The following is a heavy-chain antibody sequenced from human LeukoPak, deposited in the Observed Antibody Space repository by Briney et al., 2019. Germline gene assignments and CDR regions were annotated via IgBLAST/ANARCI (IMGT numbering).Heavy chain of an antibody. J-gene: IGHJ2*01. D-gene: IGHD2-15*01. V-gene: IGHV4-61*02. Sequence: SEALSLTCTVSGGSISTSNYYWSWIRQPAGKGLEWIGRIYTSGSTNYNPSLKSRVTMSVDTSKNQFSLKLSSVTAADTAVYYCARDQACSGGSCYSYYWYFDLWGRGTLVTVSS. CDR2: IYTSGST. CDR3: ARDQACSGGSCYSYYWYFDL. CDR1: GGSISTSNYY.